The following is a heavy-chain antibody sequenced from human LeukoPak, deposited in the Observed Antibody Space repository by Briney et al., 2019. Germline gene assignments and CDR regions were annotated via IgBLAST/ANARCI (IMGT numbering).Heavy chain of an antibody. CDR2: ISSSSSYI. V-gene: IGHV3-21*01. D-gene: IGHD3-9*01. CDR3: ARDQNDILTEYGMDV. Sequence: GGSLRLSCAASGFTFSSYEMNWVRQAPGKGLEWVSSISSSSSYIYYADSVKGRFTISRDNAKNSLYLQMNSLRAEDTAVYYCARDQNDILTEYGMDVWGQGTTVTVSS. J-gene: IGHJ6*02. CDR1: GFTFSSYE.